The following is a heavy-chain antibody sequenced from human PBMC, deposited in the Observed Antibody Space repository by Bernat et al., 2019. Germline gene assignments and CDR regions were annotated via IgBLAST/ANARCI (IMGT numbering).Heavy chain of an antibody. D-gene: IGHD2-15*01. CDR3: ARHSVRRRSVVVVAATSYGYCER. CDR2: ISHSGST. CDR1: GGSISSSSYY. J-gene: IGHJ2*01. Sequence: QLQLQESGPGLVKPSETLSLTCTVSGGSISSSSYYWGWIRQPPGKGLEWIGSISHSGSTYYNPSLKSRVTISVDTSKNQCSLKLSSVTAADTAVYYCARHSVRRRSVVVVAATSYGYCERWGRGTLVTVSS. V-gene: IGHV4-39*01.